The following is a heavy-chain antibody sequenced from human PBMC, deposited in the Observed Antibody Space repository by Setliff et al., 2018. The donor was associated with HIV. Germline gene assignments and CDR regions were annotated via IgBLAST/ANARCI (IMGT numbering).Heavy chain of an antibody. Sequence: ASVKVSCKAFGYSFTSYGISWVRQAPGQGLEWMGWISTYNGNTNYAQKVQGRVTMTTDTSTNTAYMELRSLRSDDTAVYYCARDEQYQLLLDYWGQGTLVTVLL. D-gene: IGHD2-2*01. CDR3: ARDEQYQLLLDY. CDR1: GYSFTSYG. J-gene: IGHJ4*02. CDR2: ISTYNGNT. V-gene: IGHV1-18*01.